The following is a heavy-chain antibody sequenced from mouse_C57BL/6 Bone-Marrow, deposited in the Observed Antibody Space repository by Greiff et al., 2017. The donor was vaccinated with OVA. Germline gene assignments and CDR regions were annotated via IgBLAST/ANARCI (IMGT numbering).Heavy chain of an antibody. V-gene: IGHV1-81*01. Sequence: QVHVKQSGAELARPGASVKLSCKASGYTFTSYGISWVKQRTGQGLEWIGEIYPRSGNTYYNEKFKGKATLTADKSSSTAYMELRSLTSEDSAVYFCARDYGSRRDYWGQGTTLTVSS. CDR2: IYPRSGNT. D-gene: IGHD1-1*01. CDR1: GYTFTSYG. CDR3: ARDYGSRRDY. J-gene: IGHJ2*01.